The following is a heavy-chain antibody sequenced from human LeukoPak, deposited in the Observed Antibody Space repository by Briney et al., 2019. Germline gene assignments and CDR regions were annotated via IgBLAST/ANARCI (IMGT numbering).Heavy chain of an antibody. V-gene: IGHV3-23*01. D-gene: IGHD2-15*01. CDR3: AKFGGGGAFDI. CDR2: IGGRGGST. J-gene: IGHJ3*02. Sequence: GGSLRLSCAASGFTFANYAMNWDRQAPGKGLEWVSNIGGRGGSTFYADSVKGRFTISRDHSKNTVYLQMNSLRAEDTAIYYCAKFGGGGAFDIWGQGTMVTVSS. CDR1: GFTFANYA.